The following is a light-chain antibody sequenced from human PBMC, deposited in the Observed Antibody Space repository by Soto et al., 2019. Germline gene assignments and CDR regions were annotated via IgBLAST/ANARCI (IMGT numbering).Light chain of an antibody. CDR3: QQYNKWFSIT. J-gene: IGKJ5*01. CDR1: QSVSNK. V-gene: IGKV3-15*01. Sequence: EIVMTQSPATLSVSPGERATLSCRASQSVSNKLAWYQQKPGQAPRPVIYDTYIRATGIPARFSGSGSGTEFTLTISSLQSEDFAVYYCQQYNKWFSITFGQGTRLEIK. CDR2: DTY.